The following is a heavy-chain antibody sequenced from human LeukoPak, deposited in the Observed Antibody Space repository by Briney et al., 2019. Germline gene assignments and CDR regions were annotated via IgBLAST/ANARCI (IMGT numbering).Heavy chain of an antibody. CDR1: GGTFSSYA. Sequence: SVKVSCKASGGTFSSYAISWVRQAPGQGLEWMGGIIPIFGTANYAQKFQGRVTITADESTSTAYMELSSLRSEDTAVYYCARGHSSSYSDYYYYMDVWGKGTTVTVSS. V-gene: IGHV1-69*13. CDR2: IIPIFGTA. CDR3: ARGHSSSYSDYYYYMDV. J-gene: IGHJ6*03. D-gene: IGHD6-13*01.